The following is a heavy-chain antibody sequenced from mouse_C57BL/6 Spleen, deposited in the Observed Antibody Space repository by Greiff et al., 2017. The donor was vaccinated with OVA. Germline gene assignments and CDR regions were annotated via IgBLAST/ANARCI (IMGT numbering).Heavy chain of an antibody. CDR1: GFSLTSYG. J-gene: IGHJ3*01. D-gene: IGHD1-1*01. Sequence: QVQLKESGPGLVAPSQSLSITCTVSGFSLTSYGVSWVRQPPGKGLEWLGVLWGDGSTNYHSALISRLSISKDNSKSQVFLKLNSLQAVDTSTYYFAKILYYGSSGFAYWCQGTLVTVSA. CDR3: AKILYYGSSGFAY. V-gene: IGHV2-3*01. CDR2: LWGDGST.